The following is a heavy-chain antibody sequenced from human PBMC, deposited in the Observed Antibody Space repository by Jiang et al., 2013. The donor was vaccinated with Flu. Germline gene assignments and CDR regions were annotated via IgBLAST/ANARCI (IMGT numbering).Heavy chain of an antibody. V-gene: IGHV4-39*07. J-gene: IGHJ4*02. CDR1: VGSISSSFYY. D-gene: IGHD3-3*01. Sequence: PGLVKPSETLSLTCTVSVGSISSSFYYWGWIRQPPGKGLEWIGNIYYTGSTYYNPSLKSRVTISLDTSKNQLSLNLSSVTAADTAVYYCARDLGVTIPRVLAFWGQGTLVTVSS. CDR3: ARDLGVTIPRVLAF. CDR2: IYYTGST.